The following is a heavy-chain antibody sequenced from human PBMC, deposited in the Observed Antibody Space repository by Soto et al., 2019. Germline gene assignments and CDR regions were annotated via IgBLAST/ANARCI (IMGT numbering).Heavy chain of an antibody. CDR1: GGSISSGGYY. Sequence: SETLSLTCTVSGGSISSGGYYWSWIRQHPGKGLEWIGYIYYSGSTYYNPSLKSRVTISVDTSKNQFSLKLSSVTAADTAVYYCARDPPYYDFWSGPVWGQGTTVTVSS. J-gene: IGHJ6*02. D-gene: IGHD3-3*01. CDR3: ARDPPYYDFWSGPV. V-gene: IGHV4-31*03. CDR2: IYYSGST.